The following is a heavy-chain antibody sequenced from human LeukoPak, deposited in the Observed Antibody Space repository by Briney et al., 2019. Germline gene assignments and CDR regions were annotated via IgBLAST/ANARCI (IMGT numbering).Heavy chain of an antibody. Sequence: SVTLSLTCTVSGDSLCSYYWIWLRQPAGKGLVGIGRNNTSGSTNYSPSLKSRVTMSVDTSKNQFSLKLSSVTAADTAVYYWARDRYYYDSSARYFDYWGQGTLVTVSS. J-gene: IGHJ4*02. CDR2: NNTSGST. CDR1: GDSLCSYY. CDR3: ARDRYYYDSSARYFDY. D-gene: IGHD3-22*01. V-gene: IGHV4-4*07.